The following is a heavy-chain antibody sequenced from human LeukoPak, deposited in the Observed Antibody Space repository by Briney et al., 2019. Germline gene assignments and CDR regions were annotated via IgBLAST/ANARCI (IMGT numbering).Heavy chain of an antibody. Sequence: GGSLRLSCAASGFTVINLMTWVRQSPGRGLEWLSSIYSGGATYYADSVKGRFTISRDNAKNSLYLQMNSLRAEDTAVYFCSKKGQNDDYGKPAWGQGTLVTVSS. CDR2: IYSGGAT. CDR3: SKKGQNDDYGKPA. V-gene: IGHV3-53*01. J-gene: IGHJ5*02. D-gene: IGHD4-17*01. CDR1: GFTVINL.